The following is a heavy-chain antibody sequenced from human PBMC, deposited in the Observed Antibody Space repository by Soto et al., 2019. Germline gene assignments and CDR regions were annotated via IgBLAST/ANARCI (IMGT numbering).Heavy chain of an antibody. CDR1: GYTFSNYG. J-gene: IGHJ4*02. D-gene: IGHD1-26*01. Sequence: ASVKVSCKASGYTFSNYGISWVRQAPGQGLEWMGWISTYNVNRNYAQKLQGRVTMTADTSTNAAYMELRSLRSDDTAVYYCARTRDSGSYYVFGDFDSWGQGTLVTVSS. V-gene: IGHV1-18*01. CDR2: ISTYNVNR. CDR3: ARTRDSGSYYVFGDFDS.